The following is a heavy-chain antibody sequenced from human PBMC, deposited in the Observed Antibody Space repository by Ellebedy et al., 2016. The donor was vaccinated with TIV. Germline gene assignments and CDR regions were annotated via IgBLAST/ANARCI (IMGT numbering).Heavy chain of an antibody. J-gene: IGHJ4*02. CDR3: TRSFGDGYNIEYYFDY. V-gene: IGHV3-73*01. CDR2: IRSKANSYAT. CDR1: GFTFSGSA. D-gene: IGHD5-24*01. Sequence: GESLKISCAASGFTFSGSAMHWVRQASGKGLEWVGRIRSKANSYATAYAASVKGRFTISRDDSKNTAYLQMNSLKTEDTAVYYCTRSFGDGYNIEYYFDYWGQGTLVTVSS.